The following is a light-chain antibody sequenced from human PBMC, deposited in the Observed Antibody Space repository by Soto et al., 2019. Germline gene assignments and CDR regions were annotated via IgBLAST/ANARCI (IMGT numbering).Light chain of an antibody. Sequence: EIVMTQSPATLSVSPGERATLSCRASQSVSSNFAWYQQKPGQAPRLLIYGASTRATGIPARFSGSESGKEFTLTISSLQSDDFADYYCQQYNNWPPWTFGQWTMLEIK. CDR1: QSVSSN. J-gene: IGKJ1*01. V-gene: IGKV3-15*01. CDR2: GAS. CDR3: QQYNNWPPWT.